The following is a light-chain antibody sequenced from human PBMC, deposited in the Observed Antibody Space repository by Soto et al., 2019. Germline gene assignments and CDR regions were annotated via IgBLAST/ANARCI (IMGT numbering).Light chain of an antibody. CDR2: DAS. J-gene: IGKJ1*01. V-gene: IGKV1-5*01. CDR3: QQYENYWT. CDR1: QSISAW. Sequence: DIQMTQYPSTLSATAGDRVTITCRASQSISAWLAWYQKKPGKAPKLLIYDASNLASAVPSRFSGSGSGTEFTLTISNLQPADFATYYCQQYENYWTFGQGTKVDIK.